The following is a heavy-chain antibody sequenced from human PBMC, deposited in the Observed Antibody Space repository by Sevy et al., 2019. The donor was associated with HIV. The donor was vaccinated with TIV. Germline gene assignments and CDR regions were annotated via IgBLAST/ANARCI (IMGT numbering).Heavy chain of an antibody. D-gene: IGHD3-10*01. CDR1: GFTFSSYW. CDR2: IKQDGSGK. V-gene: IGHV3-7*01. J-gene: IGHJ5*02. Sequence: GGSLRLSCAASGFTFSSYWMSWVRQAPGKGLEWVANIKQDGSGKYYVDSVKGRFTISRDNAKNSLYLQMNSLRAEDTAVYYCARETLLLWFGELEGNWFDPWGQGTLVTVSS. CDR3: ARETLLLWFGELEGNWFDP.